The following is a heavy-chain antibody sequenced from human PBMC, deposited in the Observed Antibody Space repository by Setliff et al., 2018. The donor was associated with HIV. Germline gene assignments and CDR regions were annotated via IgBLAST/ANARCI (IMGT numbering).Heavy chain of an antibody. D-gene: IGHD1-26*01. J-gene: IGHJ4*02. V-gene: IGHV3-7*01. CDR1: RFTFNDYW. CDR3: ARDGSYFFDY. CDR2: IDRDGSET. Sequence: GGSLRLSCVASRFTFNDYWMSWVRQAPGKGLEWVANIDRDGSETNYVDSVKGRFTIFRDNAKSSMYLQMNSLRAEDTAIYYCARDGSYFFDYWGQGTPVTVSS.